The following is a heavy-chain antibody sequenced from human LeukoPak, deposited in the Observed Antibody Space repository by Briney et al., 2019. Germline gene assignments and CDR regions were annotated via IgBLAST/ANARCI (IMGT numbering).Heavy chain of an antibody. CDR3: ARVGATTFDAFDI. V-gene: IGHV5-51*01. D-gene: IGHD1-26*01. Sequence: GESLKISCKGYGYSFTSYWIGWVRQMPGKGLEWMGIIYPGDSDTRYSPSFQGQVTISADKSISTAYLQWSSLKASDTAMYYCARVGATTFDAFDIWGQGTMVTVSS. J-gene: IGHJ3*02. CDR1: GYSFTSYW. CDR2: IYPGDSDT.